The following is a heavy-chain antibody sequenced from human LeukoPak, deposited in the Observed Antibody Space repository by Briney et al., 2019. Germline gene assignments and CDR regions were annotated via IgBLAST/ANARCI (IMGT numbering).Heavy chain of an antibody. D-gene: IGHD5-12*01. J-gene: IGHJ4*02. CDR2: ISGGGGNT. CDR3: AKEGGRYSGYDFPIDY. V-gene: IGHV3-23*01. CDR1: GLTFSNYA. Sequence: GGSLRLSCAASGLTFSNYAMTWVRQAPGKGLEWVSTISGGGGNTYSADSVKGRFTISRDNSKNTLYLQMNSLRAEDTAVYYCAKEGGRYSGYDFPIDYWGQGTLVTVSS.